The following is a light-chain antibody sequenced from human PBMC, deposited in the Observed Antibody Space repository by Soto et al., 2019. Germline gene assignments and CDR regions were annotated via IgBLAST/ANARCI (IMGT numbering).Light chain of an antibody. CDR3: QQYQSYPWT. CDR2: KAS. V-gene: IGKV1-5*03. J-gene: IGKJ1*01. CDR1: QSISSW. Sequence: DIQMTQSPFTVSASVGDRVTITCRASQSISSWLAWYQQKPGKAPKILIYKASSLESGVPSRFSGGGSGPEFTLTISSLQPDDFATYYCQQYQSYPWTFGQGTKVEIK.